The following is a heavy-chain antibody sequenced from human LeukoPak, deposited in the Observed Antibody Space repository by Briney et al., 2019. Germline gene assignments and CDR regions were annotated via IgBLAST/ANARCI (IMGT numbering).Heavy chain of an antibody. CDR1: GFTFRSTW. CDR2: IKEDGGEK. CDR3: ARDFGYCRGGSRYTRMDV. Sequence: GGSLRLSCAASGFTFRSTWMSWVRQAPRKGLEWVSNIKEDGGEKNYVDSVKGRFIISRDNVKNSLYLQMNSLRDEDTAVYYCARDFGYCRGGSRYTRMDVWGKGTTVTVSS. J-gene: IGHJ6*03. D-gene: IGHD2-15*01. V-gene: IGHV3-7*01.